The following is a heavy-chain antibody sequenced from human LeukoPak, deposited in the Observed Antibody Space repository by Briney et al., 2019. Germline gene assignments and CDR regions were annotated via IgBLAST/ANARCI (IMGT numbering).Heavy chain of an antibody. CDR2: IYYSGST. CDR1: GGSISSYY. D-gene: IGHD6-13*01. CDR3: ARVSPYSGSWYYFDY. J-gene: IGHJ4*02. V-gene: IGHV4-59*01. Sequence: SETLSLTCTVSGGSISSYYWSWIRQPPGKGLDWIGYIYYSGSTNYNPSLRSRVTISVDTSKNQFSLKLTSVTAADTAVYYCARVSPYSGSWYYFDYWGQGILVTVSS.